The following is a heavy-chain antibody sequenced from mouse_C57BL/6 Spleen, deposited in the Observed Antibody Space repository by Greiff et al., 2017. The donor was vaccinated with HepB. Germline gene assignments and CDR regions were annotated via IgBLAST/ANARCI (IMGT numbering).Heavy chain of an antibody. J-gene: IGHJ1*03. D-gene: IGHD2-3*01. Sequence: VQLQQSGAELVKPGASVKISCKASGYAFSSYWMNWVKQRPGKGLEWIGQIYPGDGDTNYNGKFKGKATLTADKSSSTAYMQLSSLTSEDSAVYFCARWPSEGYHWYFDVWGTGTTVTVSS. V-gene: IGHV1-80*01. CDR1: GYAFSSYW. CDR2: IYPGDGDT. CDR3: ARWPSEGYHWYFDV.